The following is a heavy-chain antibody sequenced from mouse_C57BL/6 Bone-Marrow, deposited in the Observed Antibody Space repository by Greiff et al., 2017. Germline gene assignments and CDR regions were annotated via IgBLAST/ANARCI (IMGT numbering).Heavy chain of an antibody. Sequence: VQLQQPGAELVMPGASVKLSCKASGYTFTSYWMHWVKQRPGQGLEWIGEIDPSDSYTNYNQKFKGKSTLTVDKSSSTAYMQLSSLTSEDSAVYYGARRMDYGSSYYAMDYWGQGTSGTVSS. CDR2: IDPSDSYT. V-gene: IGHV1-69*01. CDR3: ARRMDYGSSYYAMDY. CDR1: GYTFTSYW. D-gene: IGHD1-1*01. J-gene: IGHJ4*01.